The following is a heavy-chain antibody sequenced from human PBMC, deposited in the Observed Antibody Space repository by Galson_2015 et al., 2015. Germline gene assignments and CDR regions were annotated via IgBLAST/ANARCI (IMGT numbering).Heavy chain of an antibody. CDR1: GFTFSSYG. Sequence: SLRLSCAASGFTFSSYGMHWVRQAPGKGLEWGAVIWYDGSNKYYADSVKGRFTISRDNSKNTLYLQMNSLRAEDTAVYYCARGMGSSGHDAFDIWGQGTMVTVSS. V-gene: IGHV3-33*01. CDR3: ARGMGSSGHDAFDI. J-gene: IGHJ3*02. D-gene: IGHD6-6*01. CDR2: IWYDGSNK.